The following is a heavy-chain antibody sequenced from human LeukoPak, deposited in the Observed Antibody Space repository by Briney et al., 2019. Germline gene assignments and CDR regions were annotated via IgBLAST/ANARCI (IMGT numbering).Heavy chain of an antibody. V-gene: IGHV1-24*01. Sequence: ASVKVSCKVSGYTLTELSMHWVRQAPGKGLECMGGFDPEDGETIYAQKFQGRVTMTEDTSTDTAYMELSSLRSEDTAVYYCATAHQAVAAHFDYWGQGTLVTVSS. J-gene: IGHJ4*02. CDR2: FDPEDGET. CDR1: GYTLTELS. CDR3: ATAHQAVAAHFDY. D-gene: IGHD6-19*01.